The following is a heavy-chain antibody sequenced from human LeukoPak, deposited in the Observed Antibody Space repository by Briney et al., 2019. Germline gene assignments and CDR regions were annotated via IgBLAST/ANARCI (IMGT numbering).Heavy chain of an antibody. Sequence: GGSLRLSCAASGFTFSSYSMNWVRQAPGKGLEWVSYISSSSSTIYYADPVKGRFTISRDNAKNSLYLQMNSLRAEDTAVYYCARDHGQARSYYASGWGQRTMVTVSS. CDR2: ISSSSSTI. V-gene: IGHV3-48*01. D-gene: IGHD3-22*01. J-gene: IGHJ4*02. CDR3: ARDHGQARSYYASG. CDR1: GFTFSSYS.